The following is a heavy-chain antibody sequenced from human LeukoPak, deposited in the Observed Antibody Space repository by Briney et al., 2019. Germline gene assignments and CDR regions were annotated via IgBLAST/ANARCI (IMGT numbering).Heavy chain of an antibody. Sequence: PSETLSLTCTVSGGSISSYYWSWIRQPPGKGLEWIGHIYYSGSTNYNPSLKSRVTISVDTSKNQFSLKLSSVTAADTAVYYCARSYGKVDYWGQGTLVTVSS. CDR1: GGSISSYY. V-gene: IGHV4-59*01. CDR2: IYYSGST. J-gene: IGHJ4*02. CDR3: ARSYGKVDY. D-gene: IGHD5-18*01.